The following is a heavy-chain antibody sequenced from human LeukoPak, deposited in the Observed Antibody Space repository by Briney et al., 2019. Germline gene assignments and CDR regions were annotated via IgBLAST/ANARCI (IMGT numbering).Heavy chain of an antibody. CDR1: GFTFSSYG. V-gene: IGHV3-33*06. CDR3: AKGAARHYYYYYMDV. Sequence: PGGSLRLSCAAAGFTFSSYGMHWVRQAPGKGLEWVAVIWFVGSNKYYADSVKGRFTISRDNSKNTLYLQMNSLRAEDTAVYYCAKGAARHYYYYYMDVWGKGTTVTVSS. J-gene: IGHJ6*03. CDR2: IWFVGSNK. D-gene: IGHD6-25*01.